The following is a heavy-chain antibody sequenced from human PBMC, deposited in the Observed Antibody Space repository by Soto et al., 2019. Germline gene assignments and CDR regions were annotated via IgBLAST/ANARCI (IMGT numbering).Heavy chain of an antibody. CDR1: GFTFSSYS. CDR2: ISSSSSYI. D-gene: IGHD4-17*01. Sequence: GGSLRLSCAASGFTFSSYSMNWVRQAPGKGLEWVSSISSSSSYIYYADSVKGRFTISRDNAKNSLYLQMNSLRAEDTAVYYCARELVYHDYGDYEEAVWGQGTTVTVSS. V-gene: IGHV3-21*01. CDR3: ARELVYHDYGDYEEAV. J-gene: IGHJ6*02.